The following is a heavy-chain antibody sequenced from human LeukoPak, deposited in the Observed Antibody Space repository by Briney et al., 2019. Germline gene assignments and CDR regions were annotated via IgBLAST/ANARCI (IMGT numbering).Heavy chain of an antibody. CDR2: IYYSGST. D-gene: IGHD6-19*01. CDR3: ARQAGDFDY. Sequence: KSSETLSLTCTVSGYSISSGCYWGWIRQPPGKGLEWIGSIYYSGSTYYNPSLKSRVTISVDTSKNQFSLKLSSVTAADTAVYYCARQAGDFDYWGQGTLVTVSS. CDR1: GYSISSGCY. J-gene: IGHJ4*02. V-gene: IGHV4-38-2*02.